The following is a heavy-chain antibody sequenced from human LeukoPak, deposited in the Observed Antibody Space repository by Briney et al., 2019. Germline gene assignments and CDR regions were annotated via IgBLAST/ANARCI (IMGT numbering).Heavy chain of an antibody. V-gene: IGHV3-21*01. D-gene: IGHD6-13*01. Sequence: PGGSLRLSCAAAGFDFNSHSMNWVRQAPGKGLEWVSSISSSSSYIYYADSVKGRFTISRDNAKNSLYLQMNSLRVEDTAVYYCARDVHVVYSSSWYPLDYWGQGTLVTVSS. J-gene: IGHJ4*02. CDR2: ISSSSSYI. CDR3: ARDVHVVYSSSWYPLDY. CDR1: GFDFNSHS.